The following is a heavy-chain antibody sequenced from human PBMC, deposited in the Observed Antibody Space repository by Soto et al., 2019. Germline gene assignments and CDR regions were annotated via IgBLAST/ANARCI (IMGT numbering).Heavy chain of an antibody. V-gene: IGHV3-33*01. CDR1: GVTFISYG. CDR2: IWYDGSNK. Sequence: GSLRLSCAASGVTFISYGMHWVRQAPGKGLEWVAVIWYDGSNKYYADSVKGRFTISRDNSKNTLYLQMNSLRAEDTAVYYCAIMAGLDYWGQGTLVTVSS. CDR3: AIMAGLDY. D-gene: IGHD6-19*01. J-gene: IGHJ4*02.